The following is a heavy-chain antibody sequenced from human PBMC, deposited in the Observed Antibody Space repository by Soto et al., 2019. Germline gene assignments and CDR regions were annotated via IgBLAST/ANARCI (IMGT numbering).Heavy chain of an antibody. J-gene: IGHJ4*02. Sequence: QLQLQESGSGLVKPSQTLSLTCAVSGGSISSGGYSWSWIRQPPGKGLEWIGYIYHSGSAYYNPSLKSRVTISVDRSKNQFSLKLSSVTAADTAVYYCARAGGLGAVAADYWGQGTLVTVSS. CDR2: IYHSGSA. CDR3: ARAGGLGAVAADY. D-gene: IGHD6-19*01. V-gene: IGHV4-30-2*01. CDR1: GGSISSGGYS.